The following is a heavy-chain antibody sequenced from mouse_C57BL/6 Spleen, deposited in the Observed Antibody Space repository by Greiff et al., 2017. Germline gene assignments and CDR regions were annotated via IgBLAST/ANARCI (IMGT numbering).Heavy chain of an antibody. CDR1: GFNIKDDY. V-gene: IGHV14-4*01. CDR2: IDPENGDT. D-gene: IGHD2-1*01. Sequence: EVQLQQSGAELVRPGASVKLSCTASGFNIKDDYMHWVKQRPEQGLEWIGWIDPENGDTEYASKFQGKATITADTSSNTAYLQLSSLTSEDTAVYYCTNYGNLAWFAYWGQGTLVTVSA. CDR3: TNYGNLAWFAY. J-gene: IGHJ3*01.